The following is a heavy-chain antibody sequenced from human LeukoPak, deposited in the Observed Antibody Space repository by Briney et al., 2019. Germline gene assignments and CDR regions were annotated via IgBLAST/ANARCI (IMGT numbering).Heavy chain of an antibody. V-gene: IGHV3-30-3*01. J-gene: IGHJ4*02. CDR1: GFTFSSYA. CDR3: ARDLYRRGIAPNTETSDY. Sequence: GGSLRLSCAASGFTFSSYAMHWVRQAPGKGLEWVAVIPYDGSNKYYADSVKGRFTISRDNSKNTLYLQMNSLRAEDTAVYYCARDLYRRGIAPNTETSDYWGQGTLVTVSS. CDR2: IPYDGSNK. D-gene: IGHD6-13*01.